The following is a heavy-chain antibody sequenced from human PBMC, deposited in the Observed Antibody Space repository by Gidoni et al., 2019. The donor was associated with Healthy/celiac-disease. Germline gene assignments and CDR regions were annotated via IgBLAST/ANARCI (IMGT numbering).Heavy chain of an antibody. J-gene: IGHJ4*02. V-gene: IGHV3-23*01. CDR1: GFPFRCYA. D-gene: IGHD6-19*01. Sequence: EVQLLESGGGWVQPGGSLRLSCAASGFPFRCYAMSWVRQAPGQGLEWVSASSGSGGSTYYADSVKGRFTIARDNSKNTLYLQMNSLRAEDTAVYYCAKGTDSSGWSSTEIFDYWGQGTLVTVSS. CDR3: AKGTDSSGWSSTEIFDY. CDR2: SSGSGGST.